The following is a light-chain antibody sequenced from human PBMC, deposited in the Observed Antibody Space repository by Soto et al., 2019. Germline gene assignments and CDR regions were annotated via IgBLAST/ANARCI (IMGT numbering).Light chain of an antibody. Sequence: ETVMTPSPATLSVSLGERATFSCRASQSVSSKLAWYELKPGQAHRVVIYGASTRATGIPARFSGRGSGTDFTLPISSVQSEDFSIYYCQQYNHWPPITFGKGTRLDI. J-gene: IGKJ5*01. CDR2: GAS. CDR1: QSVSSK. V-gene: IGKV3D-15*01. CDR3: QQYNHWPPIT.